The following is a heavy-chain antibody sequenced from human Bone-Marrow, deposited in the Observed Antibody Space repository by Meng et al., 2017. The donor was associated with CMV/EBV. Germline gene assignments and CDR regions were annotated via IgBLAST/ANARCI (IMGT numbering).Heavy chain of an antibody. Sequence: ASGFTFSSYSMNWVRQAPGKGLEWVSSISSSSSYIYYADSVKGRFTISRDNAKNSLYLQMNSLRAEDTAVYYCARDSRYSGYDRAYWGQGTLVTVSS. D-gene: IGHD5-12*01. CDR3: ARDSRYSGYDRAY. V-gene: IGHV3-21*01. CDR1: GFTFSSYS. CDR2: ISSSSSYI. J-gene: IGHJ4*02.